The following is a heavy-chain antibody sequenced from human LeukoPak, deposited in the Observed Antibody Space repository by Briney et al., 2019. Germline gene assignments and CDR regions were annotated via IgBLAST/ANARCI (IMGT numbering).Heavy chain of an antibody. CDR3: AKWIRGPSDGLQH. V-gene: IGHV3-30*18. Sequence: PGGSLRLSCAASGFTFSIYGMHWVRQAPGKGLEWVAVISYDGSNKYYADSVKGRFTISRDNSKNTLYLQMNSLRAEDTAVYYCAKWIRGPSDGLQHWGQGTLVTVSS. CDR2: ISYDGSNK. J-gene: IGHJ1*01. D-gene: IGHD2-2*03. CDR1: GFTFSIYG.